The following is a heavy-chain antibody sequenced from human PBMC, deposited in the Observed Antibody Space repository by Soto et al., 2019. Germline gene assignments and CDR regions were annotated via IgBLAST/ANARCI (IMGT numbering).Heavy chain of an antibody. Sequence: EVQLLESGGGLVQPGGSLRLSCAASGFSFSFYAMTWVRQAPGRGLEWVSIISGTGDTTLYADSVKGRFTISRDNSKNTLYLHMNRLRVDDTAVYWCAFDFWGQGTLVTVSS. J-gene: IGHJ4*02. CDR2: ISGTGDTT. CDR1: GFSFSFYA. CDR3: AFDF. V-gene: IGHV3-23*01.